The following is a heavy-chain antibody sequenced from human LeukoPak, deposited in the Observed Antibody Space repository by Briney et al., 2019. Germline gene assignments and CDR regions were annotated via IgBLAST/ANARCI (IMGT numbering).Heavy chain of an antibody. V-gene: IGHV3-23*01. Sequence: PGGSLRLSCAVSGFISMTWVRQAPGKGLEWVSSINGSGDATKYADSVKGRFTISRDNSKNTLYLQMNTLRTEDTALYYCARDRAAAPWGYFDYWGQGTLVTVSS. CDR3: ARDRAAAPWGYFDY. CDR2: INGSGDAT. J-gene: IGHJ4*02. D-gene: IGHD6-13*01. CDR1: GFIS.